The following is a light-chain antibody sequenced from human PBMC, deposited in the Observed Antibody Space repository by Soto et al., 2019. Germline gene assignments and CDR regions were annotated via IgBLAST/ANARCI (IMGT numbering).Light chain of an antibody. CDR3: GAWDNSLHTEV. J-gene: IGLJ1*01. CDR2: DNN. CDR1: SSNIGNNY. Sequence: QSLLTLPPSLYAPPEQRFTMAFSLSSSNIGNNYVSWYQQLPGAAPKLLIYDNNKQREGIPDRFSGSKYGTSATMAITGLRTGDEADYYSGAWDNSLHTEVFGTGTKVAGL. V-gene: IGLV1-51*01.